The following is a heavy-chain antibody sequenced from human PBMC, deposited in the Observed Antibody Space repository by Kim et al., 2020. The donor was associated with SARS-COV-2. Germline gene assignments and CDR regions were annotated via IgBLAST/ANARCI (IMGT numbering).Heavy chain of an antibody. J-gene: IGHJ4*02. D-gene: IGHD1-1*01. V-gene: IGHV3-21*01. Sequence: VKGRFTISRENAKNSLYLQMNSLRAEDTAVYYCARGMAGREYNWNRRGFDYWGQGTLVTVSS. CDR3: ARGMAGREYNWNRRGFDY.